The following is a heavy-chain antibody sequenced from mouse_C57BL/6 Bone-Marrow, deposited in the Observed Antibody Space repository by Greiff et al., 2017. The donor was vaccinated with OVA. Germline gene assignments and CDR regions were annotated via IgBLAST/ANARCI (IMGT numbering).Heavy chain of an antibody. D-gene: IGHD1-1*01. V-gene: IGHV1-69*01. Sequence: QVQLQQPGAELVMPGASVKLSCKASGYTFTSYWMHWVKQRPGQGLEWIGEIDPSDSYTNYNQKFKGKSTLTVDKSSSTAYMQLSSLTSEDSAVYYCARGQIPLFITCFDYWGQGTTLTVSS. J-gene: IGHJ2*01. CDR2: IDPSDSYT. CDR3: ARGQIPLFITCFDY. CDR1: GYTFTSYW.